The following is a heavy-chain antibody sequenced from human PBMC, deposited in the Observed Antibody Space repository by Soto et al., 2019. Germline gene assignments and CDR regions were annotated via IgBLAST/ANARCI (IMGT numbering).Heavy chain of an antibody. CDR1: GFSLSTSGVG. V-gene: IGHV2-5*01. CDR2: IYWNDDK. CDR3: AHRRLGYCSSTSCYGAWFDP. Sequence: ESGPTLVNPTQTLTLTCTFSGFSLSTSGVGVGWIRQPPGKALEWLALIYWNDDKRYSPSLKSRLTITKDTSKNQVVLTMTNMDPVDKATYYCAHRRLGYCSSTSCYGAWFDPWGRGTLVTVSS. D-gene: IGHD2-2*01. J-gene: IGHJ5*02.